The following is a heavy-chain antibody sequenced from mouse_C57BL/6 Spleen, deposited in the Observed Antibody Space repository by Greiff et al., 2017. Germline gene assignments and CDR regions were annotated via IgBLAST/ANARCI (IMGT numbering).Heavy chain of an antibody. D-gene: IGHD2-12*01. CDR3: ARWDMSNDGEDYARDD. CDR2: IDPSDSYT. Sequence: QVQLQQPGAELVMPGASVKLSCKASGYTFTSYWMHWVKQRPGQGLEWIGEIDPSDSYTNYNQKFKGKSTLTVDKSSSTAYMQLSSLTSEDSAVYYCARWDMSNDGEDYARDDWGQGTSVTVSS. V-gene: IGHV1-69*01. CDR1: GYTFTSYW. J-gene: IGHJ4*01.